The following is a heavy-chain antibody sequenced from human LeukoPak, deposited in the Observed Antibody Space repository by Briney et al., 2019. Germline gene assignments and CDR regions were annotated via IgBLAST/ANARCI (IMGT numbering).Heavy chain of an antibody. J-gene: IGHJ6*03. CDR2: IWYGGSNK. CDR1: GFTFSSYD. V-gene: IGHV3-33*06. CDR3: AKVSSSSYSYYMDV. D-gene: IGHD6-6*01. Sequence: GGSLRLSCAASGFTFSSYDMHWVRQAPGKGLEWVAVIWYGGSNKYYADSVKGRFTISRDNSKNTLYLQMNSLRAEDTAVYYCAKVSSSSYSYYMDVWGKGTTVTVSS.